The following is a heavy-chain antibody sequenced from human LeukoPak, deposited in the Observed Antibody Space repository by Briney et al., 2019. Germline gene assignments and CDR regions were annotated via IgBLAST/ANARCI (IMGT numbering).Heavy chain of an antibody. V-gene: IGHV4-59*02. CDR3: AREVVAAAGTVDY. D-gene: IGHD6-13*01. CDR1: GDSVSSYY. J-gene: IGHJ4*02. CDR2: IHYSGST. Sequence: SETLSLTCTVSGDSVSSYYWSWIRQPPGKGLEWIGYIHYSGSTNYNPSLKSRVTISVDTSKNQFSLILSSVTTADTAVYYCAREVVAAAGTVDYWGQGTLVTVSS.